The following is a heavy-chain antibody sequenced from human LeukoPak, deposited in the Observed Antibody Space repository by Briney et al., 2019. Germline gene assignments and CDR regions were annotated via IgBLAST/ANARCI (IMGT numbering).Heavy chain of an antibody. CDR3: AKRSGYYDSSGYELWAFDY. D-gene: IGHD3-22*01. Sequence: GGSLRLSCAASGFTLSGNSMNWVRQAPGKGLEWVSAISGSGGSTYYADSVKGRFTISRDNSKNTLYLQMNSLRAEDTAVYYCAKRSGYYDSSGYELWAFDYWGQGTLVTVSS. CDR1: GFTLSGNS. V-gene: IGHV3-23*01. J-gene: IGHJ4*02. CDR2: ISGSGGST.